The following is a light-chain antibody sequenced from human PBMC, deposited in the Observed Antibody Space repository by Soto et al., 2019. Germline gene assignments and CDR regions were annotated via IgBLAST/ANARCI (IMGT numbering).Light chain of an antibody. Sequence: QSALTQPASVSGSPGQSITISCTGTSSDVGTYKYVSWYQQHPGKAPKLLIYDVSNRPSGVSNRFSGSKSGYTASLTISGFQAEDEDDYYCNSYTTSSTVVFGTGTKVTVL. CDR2: DVS. J-gene: IGLJ1*01. CDR1: SSDVGTYKY. V-gene: IGLV2-14*03. CDR3: NSYTTSSTVV.